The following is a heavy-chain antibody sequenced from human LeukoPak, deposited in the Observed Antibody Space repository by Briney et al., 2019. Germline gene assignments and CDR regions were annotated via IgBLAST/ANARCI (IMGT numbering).Heavy chain of an antibody. D-gene: IGHD4-17*01. Sequence: SETLSLTCTVSGGSISSYYWSWIRQPAGKGLEWIGRIYTSGTTHYNPSLKSRVTMSVDTSKNQFSLKMSSVTAAHTAVYYCARLSTVTTSFDNWGQGTLVTVSS. CDR3: ARLSTVTTSFDN. J-gene: IGHJ4*02. CDR2: IYTSGTT. V-gene: IGHV4-4*07. CDR1: GGSISSYY.